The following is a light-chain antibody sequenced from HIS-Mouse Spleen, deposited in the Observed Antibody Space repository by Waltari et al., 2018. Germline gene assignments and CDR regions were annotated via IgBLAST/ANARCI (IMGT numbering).Light chain of an antibody. Sequence: EIVMTQSPATLSVSPGERATLSCRASQSVSSNLAWYQQKPGQAPRLLIYGASTRATGIPARFSGSGSGTEFTITISSLQSEDFAVYYCQQYNNWPPYTFGQGIKLEIK. V-gene: IGKV3-15*01. CDR2: GAS. CDR3: QQYNNWPPYT. CDR1: QSVSSN. J-gene: IGKJ2*01.